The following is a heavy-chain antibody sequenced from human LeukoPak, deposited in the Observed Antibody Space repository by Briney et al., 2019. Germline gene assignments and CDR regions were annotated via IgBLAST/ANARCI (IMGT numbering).Heavy chain of an antibody. J-gene: IGHJ6*02. D-gene: IGHD2-2*02. CDR2: ISGSGGST. CDR3: AKGYCSSTSCYRAYYYYGMDV. V-gene: IGHV3-23*01. CDR1: GFTFSSYA. Sequence: GGSLRLSCAASGFTFSSYAMSWVRQAPGKGLEWVSAISGSGGSTYYADSVKGRLTISRDNSKNTLYLQMNSLRAEDTAVYYCAKGYCSSTSCYRAYYYYGMDVWGQGTTVTVSS.